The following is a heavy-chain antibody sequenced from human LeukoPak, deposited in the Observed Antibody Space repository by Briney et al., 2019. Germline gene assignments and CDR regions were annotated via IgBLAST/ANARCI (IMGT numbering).Heavy chain of an antibody. J-gene: IGHJ4*02. CDR2: IIPILGIA. V-gene: IGHV1-69*02. CDR3: ARARASSGYYSDY. Sequence: GASVKVSCKASGGTFSSYTISWVRQAPGQGLEWMGRIIPILGIANYAQKFQGRVTITADKSTSTAYMALSSLRSEDTAVYYCARARASSGYYSDYWGQGTLVSVSS. CDR1: GGTFSSYT. D-gene: IGHD3-22*01.